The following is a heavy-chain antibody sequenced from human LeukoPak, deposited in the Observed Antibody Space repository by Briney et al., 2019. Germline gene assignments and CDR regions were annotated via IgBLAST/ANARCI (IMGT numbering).Heavy chain of an antibody. CDR2: IKPDTGVT. J-gene: IGHJ4*02. D-gene: IGHD1-20*01. V-gene: IGHV1-2*02. CDR3: ARDNNWEPDY. Sequence: ASVKVSCKASGYTFTGHYMHWVRQAPGQGLEWMGWIKPDTGVTYYAQNFQGRFTMTTDTSISTVYMELSSLRSDDTAVYYCARDNNWEPDYWGQGTLVTVSS. CDR1: GYTFTGHY.